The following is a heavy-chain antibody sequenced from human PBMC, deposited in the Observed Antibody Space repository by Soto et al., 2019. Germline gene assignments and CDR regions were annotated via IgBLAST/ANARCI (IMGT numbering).Heavy chain of an antibody. CDR2: ISGSGDST. CDR1: GFTLSDYA. V-gene: IGHV3-23*01. CDR3: ASDKALVVPSLVNSDYYYYAMDV. Sequence: GGSLRLSCAASGFTLSDYAMTWVRQGPGKGLEWVSAISGSGDSTYYTDSVKGRFTISRDNSKNTLYLEMNGLRAEDTAVYYCASDKALVVPSLVNSDYYYYAMDVWGQGTTVT. D-gene: IGHD2-2*01. J-gene: IGHJ6*02.